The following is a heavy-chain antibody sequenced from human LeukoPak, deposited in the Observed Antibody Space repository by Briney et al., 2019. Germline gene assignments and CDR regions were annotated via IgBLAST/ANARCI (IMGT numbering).Heavy chain of an antibody. J-gene: IGHJ5*02. CDR1: EFTFSSYS. CDR2: ITNSGNSK. D-gene: IGHD6-19*01. Sequence: GGSLRLSCAASEFTFSSYSMNWVRQAPGKGLEWVSYITNSGNSKSYADSVKGRFTISRDNTKSSLYLQMNGLRAEDTAVYYCAGALAVTGTGGFDPWGQGTLVTVSS. V-gene: IGHV3-48*01. CDR3: AGALAVTGTGGFDP.